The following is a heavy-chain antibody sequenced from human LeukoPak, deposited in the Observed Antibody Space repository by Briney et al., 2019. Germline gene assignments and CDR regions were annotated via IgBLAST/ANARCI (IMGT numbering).Heavy chain of an antibody. Sequence: PSETLSLTCAVSGYSISSGYYWGWIRQPPGRGLEWIGSVYHSASTSYNPSLKSRVTISVDTSKNQFSLNLNSVTAADTAVYYWGGPPGYSRGKPFDYWGKETLVTVS. CDR2: VYHSAST. D-gene: IGHD6-13*01. V-gene: IGHV4-38-2*01. CDR3: GGPPGYSRGKPFDY. CDR1: GYSISSGYY. J-gene: IGHJ4*02.